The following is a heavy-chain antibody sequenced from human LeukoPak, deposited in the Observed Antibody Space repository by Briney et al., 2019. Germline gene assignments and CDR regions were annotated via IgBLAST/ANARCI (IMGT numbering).Heavy chain of an antibody. Sequence: ASVKVSCKASGYTFTSYGISWVRQAPGQGLEWMGGIIPIFGTANYAQKFQGRVTITADESTSTAYMELSSLRSEDTAVYYCARDRGDGYSYGFGEVDWGQGTLVTVSS. CDR3: ARDRGDGYSYGFGEVD. CDR2: IIPIFGTA. CDR1: GYTFTSYG. D-gene: IGHD5-18*01. V-gene: IGHV1-69*13. J-gene: IGHJ4*02.